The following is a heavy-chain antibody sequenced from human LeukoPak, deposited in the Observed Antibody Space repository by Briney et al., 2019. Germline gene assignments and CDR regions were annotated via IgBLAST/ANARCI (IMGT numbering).Heavy chain of an antibody. V-gene: IGHV3-23*01. Sequence: PGGSLRLSCAASEFTFSSYGMSWVRQAPGKGLEWVSAISGSGGSTYYADSVKGRFTISRDNSKNTLYLQINSLRAEDTAVYYCAKSLESTNYYYHMDVWGKGTTVTISS. CDR1: EFTFSSYG. CDR2: ISGSGGST. CDR3: AKSLESTNYYYHMDV. J-gene: IGHJ6*03. D-gene: IGHD2-2*01.